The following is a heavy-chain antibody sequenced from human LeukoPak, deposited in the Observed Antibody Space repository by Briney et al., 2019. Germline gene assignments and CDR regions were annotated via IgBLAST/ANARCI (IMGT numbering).Heavy chain of an antibody. Sequence: SETLSLTCAVYGGSFSGYYWSWIRQPAGKGLEWIGRIYGRGGSNYNPSLKSRVTISIDKSKNQFSLKMNSVTAPDTAVYSCASWPFHSGRSGYDYCGQGPLVTVYS. D-gene: IGHD3-22*01. CDR2: IYGRGGS. V-gene: IGHV4-59*10. CDR1: GGSFSGYY. J-gene: IGHJ4*01. CDR3: ASWPFHSGRSGYDY.